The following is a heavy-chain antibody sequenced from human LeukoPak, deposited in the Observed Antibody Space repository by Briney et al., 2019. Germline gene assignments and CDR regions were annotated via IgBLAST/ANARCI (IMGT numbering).Heavy chain of an antibody. CDR1: GGSSSNYY. CDR3: ARDIRVVGATLYFDY. D-gene: IGHD1-26*01. J-gene: IGHJ4*02. Sequence: SETLSLTCTVSGGSSSNYYWSWIRQPPGKGLEWIGCMHSSGSTTYNLSLKSRVSMSIETSTNQFSLKLSSVTAADTAVYYCARDIRVVGATLYFDYWGQGTLVTVSS. V-gene: IGHV4-59*01. CDR2: MHSSGST.